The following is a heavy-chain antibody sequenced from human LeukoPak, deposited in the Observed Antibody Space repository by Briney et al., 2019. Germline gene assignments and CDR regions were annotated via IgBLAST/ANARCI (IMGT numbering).Heavy chain of an antibody. CDR3: ATHKGGQWELLHY. CDR1: GYTLTELS. Sequence: SVKVSCKVSGYTLTELSMHWVRQAPGKGLEWMGSFDPEDGETIYAQKFQGRVTMTEDTSTDTAYMELSSLRSEDTAVYYCATHKGGQWELLHYWGQGTLVTVSS. CDR2: FDPEDGET. J-gene: IGHJ4*02. D-gene: IGHD1-26*01. V-gene: IGHV1-24*01.